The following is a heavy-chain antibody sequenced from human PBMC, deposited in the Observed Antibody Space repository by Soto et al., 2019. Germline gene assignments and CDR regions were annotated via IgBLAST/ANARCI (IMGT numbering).Heavy chain of an antibody. V-gene: IGHV1-18*01. CDR1: GYTFTSYG. CDR2: INANNGNT. J-gene: IGHJ4*02. D-gene: IGHD3-10*01. CDR3: ARDRSFLHLGPLDY. Sequence: ASVKVSCKASGYTFTSYGISWVRQAPGQGLEWMGMINANNGNTSYAQKLQGRVTMTRDTSTSTVYMELSSLRSEDTAVYYCARDRSFLHLGPLDYWGQGTLVTVSS.